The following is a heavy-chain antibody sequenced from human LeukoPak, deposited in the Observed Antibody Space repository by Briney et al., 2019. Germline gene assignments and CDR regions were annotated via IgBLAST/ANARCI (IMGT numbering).Heavy chain of an antibody. J-gene: IGHJ4*02. CDR1: GYTFTGYY. CDR2: INPNSGGT. V-gene: IGHV1-2*02. D-gene: IGHD2-15*01. Sequence: ASVKVSCKASGYTFTGYYIHWVRQAPGQGLEWMGWINPNSGGTNYAQKFQGRVTMTRDTSISTAYMELSRLRSDDTAVYYCARDLVVVVAATPGYWGQGTLVTVSS. CDR3: ARDLVVVVAATPGY.